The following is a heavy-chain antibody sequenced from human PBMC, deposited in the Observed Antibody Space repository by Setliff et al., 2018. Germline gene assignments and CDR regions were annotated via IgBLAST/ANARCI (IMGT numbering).Heavy chain of an antibody. CDR1: GGTFSSYA. D-gene: IGHD3-3*01. V-gene: IGHV1-18*01. Sequence: GASVKVSCKASGGTFSSYAISWVRQAPGQGLEWMGWISAYNGNTNYAQKLQGRVTMTTDTSTSTAYMELRSLRSDDAAVYYCARGFSKFYYYHYYYMDVWGKGTTVTVSS. J-gene: IGHJ6*03. CDR3: ARGFSKFYYYHYYYMDV. CDR2: ISAYNGNT.